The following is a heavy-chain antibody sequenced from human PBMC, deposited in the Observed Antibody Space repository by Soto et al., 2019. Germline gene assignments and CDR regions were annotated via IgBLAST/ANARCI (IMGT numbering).Heavy chain of an antibody. Sequence: SETLSLTCAVYGGSFSGYYWSWIRQPPGKGLEWIGEINHSGSTNYNPSLKSRGTISVDTSKNQFSLKLSSVTAADTAVYYCARGHDIVVVPAAMPFDYWGQGTLVTVSS. J-gene: IGHJ4*02. CDR1: GGSFSGYY. V-gene: IGHV4-34*01. CDR2: INHSGST. D-gene: IGHD2-2*01. CDR3: ARGHDIVVVPAAMPFDY.